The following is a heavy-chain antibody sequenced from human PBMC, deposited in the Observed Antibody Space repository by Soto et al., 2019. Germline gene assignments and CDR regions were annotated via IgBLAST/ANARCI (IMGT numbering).Heavy chain of an antibody. J-gene: IGHJ2*01. CDR1: GGSISSGDYY. CDR3: ARDTRLEVRGYCSGGSCYRLAWYFDL. V-gene: IGHV4-30-4*02. D-gene: IGHD2-15*01. CDR2: IYYSGST. Sequence: SDTLSLTCTVSGGSISSGDYYWSWIRQPPGKGLEWIGYIYYSGSTYYNPSLKSRVTISVDTSKNQFSLKLSSVTAADTAVYYCARDTRLEVRGYCSGGSCYRLAWYFDLWGRGTLVTVSS.